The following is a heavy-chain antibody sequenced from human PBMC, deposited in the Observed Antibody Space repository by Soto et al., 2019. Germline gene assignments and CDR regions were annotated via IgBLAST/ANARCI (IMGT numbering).Heavy chain of an antibody. J-gene: IGHJ6*02. D-gene: IGHD2-21*01. CDR2: INHSGST. CDR1: VGSFSGYY. Sequence: EPLSLPSAVYVGSFSGYYWSWIRQPPVKGLEWIGEINHSGSTNYNPSLKSRVTISVDTSKNQFSLKLSSVTAADTAVYYCARDVFCGGAPACPDMDVWGQGTTVTVSS. V-gene: IGHV4-34*01. CDR3: ARDVFCGGAPACPDMDV.